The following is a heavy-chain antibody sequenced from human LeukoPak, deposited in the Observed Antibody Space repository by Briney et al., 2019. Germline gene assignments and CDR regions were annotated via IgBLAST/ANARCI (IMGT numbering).Heavy chain of an antibody. V-gene: IGHV4-30-2*01. CDR1: GGSISSGGYY. D-gene: IGHD2-2*02. J-gene: IGHJ4*02. Sequence: SETLSLTCTVSGGSISSGGYYWSWIRQPPGKGLEWIGYIYHSGSTYYNPSLKSRVTISVDRSKNQFSLKLSSVTAADTAVYYCAREYCSSTSCYTGRGFDYWGQGTLVTVSS. CDR3: AREYCSSTSCYTGRGFDY. CDR2: IYHSGST.